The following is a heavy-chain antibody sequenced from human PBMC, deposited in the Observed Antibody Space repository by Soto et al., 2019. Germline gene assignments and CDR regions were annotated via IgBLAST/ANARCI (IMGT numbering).Heavy chain of an antibody. Sequence: TSETLSLTCNVSGGPISSKTNYWGWIRQPPGKGLEWIASIYYSGHTYYNPSLKSRVTISVDTSKNHFSLKLSSVTATDTAVYYCARHTYNYDSSGFPDSWGQGTLVTVSS. CDR2: IYYSGHT. D-gene: IGHD3-22*01. J-gene: IGHJ4*02. V-gene: IGHV4-39*01. CDR3: ARHTYNYDSSGFPDS. CDR1: GGPISSKTNY.